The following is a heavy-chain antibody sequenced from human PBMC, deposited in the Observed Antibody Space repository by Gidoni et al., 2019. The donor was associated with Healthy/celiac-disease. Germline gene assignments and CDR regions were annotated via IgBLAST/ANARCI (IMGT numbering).Heavy chain of an antibody. Sequence: QVQLQESGPGLVKPSQPLSLTFTAPGGSISSGSYYWCWIRQRAGKGLEWIGRIYTSGSTNYNPSRKSRVTISVDTSKNQFSLKLISVNAADTAVYYCARGQGYYHYMETGAKGPRSPSP. J-gene: IGHJ6*03. CDR2: IYTSGST. V-gene: IGHV4-61*02. CDR1: GGSISSGSYY. CDR3: ARGQGYYHYMET.